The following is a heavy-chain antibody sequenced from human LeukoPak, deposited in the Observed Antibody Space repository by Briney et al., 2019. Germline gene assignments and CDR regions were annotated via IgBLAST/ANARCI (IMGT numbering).Heavy chain of an antibody. CDR2: ISGSGGST. CDR3: ARVLTVGATLGAFDI. V-gene: IGHV3-23*01. CDR1: GFTFSSYA. J-gene: IGHJ3*02. D-gene: IGHD1-26*01. Sequence: GSLRLSCAASGFTFSSYAMSWVRQAPGKGLEWVSAISGSGGSTYYADSVKGRFTISRDNSKNTLYLQMNSLRAEDTAVYYCARVLTVGATLGAFDIWGQGTMVTVAS.